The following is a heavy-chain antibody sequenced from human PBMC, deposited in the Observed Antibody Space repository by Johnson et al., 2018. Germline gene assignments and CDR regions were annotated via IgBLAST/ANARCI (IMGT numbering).Heavy chain of an antibody. CDR2: ISWDGISM. Sequence: VQLVESGGAVVYPGWSLRLSYTAADSTFDEYMMHWVRQAPGKALEWVSLISWDGISMFYSDSVRGRFAISRNNRKNSLYLQMNSLTTEDTSFYYCAKDADGSGYFDRWGQGALVTGSS. CDR1: DSTFDEYM. CDR3: AKDADGSGYFDR. D-gene: IGHD1-1*01. V-gene: IGHV3-43*01. J-gene: IGHJ4*02.